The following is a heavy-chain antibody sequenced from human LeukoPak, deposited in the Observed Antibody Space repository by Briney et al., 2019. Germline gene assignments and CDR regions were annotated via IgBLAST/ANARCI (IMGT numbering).Heavy chain of an antibody. CDR2: IYYSGST. CDR1: GGSISSSSYY. Sequence: SETLSLTCTVSGGSISSSSYYWGWIRQPPGKGLEWIGSIYYSGSTYYNPSLKSRVTIPVDTSKNQFSLKLSSVTAGDTAVYYCARYGSGSYSPYYFDYWGQGTLVTVSS. J-gene: IGHJ4*02. V-gene: IGHV4-39*07. D-gene: IGHD3-10*01. CDR3: ARYGSGSYSPYYFDY.